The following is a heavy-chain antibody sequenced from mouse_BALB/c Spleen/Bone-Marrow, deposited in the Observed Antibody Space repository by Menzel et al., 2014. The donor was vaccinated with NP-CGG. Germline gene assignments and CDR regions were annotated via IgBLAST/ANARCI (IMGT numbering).Heavy chain of an antibody. CDR3: ASYDGSRFAY. CDR1: GFNIKDTH. CDR2: FDPTNGNP. Sequence: EVKLQESGAELVKPGTSVKLSCTASGFNIKDTHLHWVQQRPEQGLEWIGRFDPTNGNPKYDPKFQGKATITVDTSSNTAYLQLSSLTSEDTAAYYCASYDGSRFAYWGQGTLVTVSA. D-gene: IGHD2-3*01. J-gene: IGHJ3*01. V-gene: IGHV14-3*02.